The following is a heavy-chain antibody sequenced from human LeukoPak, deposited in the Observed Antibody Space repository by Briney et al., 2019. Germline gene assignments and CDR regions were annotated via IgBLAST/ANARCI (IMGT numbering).Heavy chain of an antibody. D-gene: IGHD2-21*02. Sequence: ASVKVSCKASRYTFTGYYMHWVRQATGQGLEWMGRINPNSGGTHYAQKLQGRVTMTRDTSISTAYMELSRLRSDDTAVYYCARAINYCGGDCPNNCFDPCGQGALVTVSS. CDR3: ARAINYCGGDCPNNCFDP. J-gene: IGHJ5*02. CDR1: RYTFTGYY. CDR2: INPNSGGT. V-gene: IGHV1-2*06.